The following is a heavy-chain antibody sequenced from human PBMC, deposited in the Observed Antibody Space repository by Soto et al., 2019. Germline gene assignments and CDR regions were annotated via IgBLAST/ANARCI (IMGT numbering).Heavy chain of an antibody. J-gene: IGHJ5*02. CDR3: AKTALGWFDP. Sequence: QVQLQESGPGLVKPSETLSLTCSVSGGSISSYYWSWIRKPPGKGLEWIGYIFYSGRSGSTNYNPSLKSRVIISVDTSKNQFSLKLTSVTAVDTAVYYCAKTALGWFDPWGQGTLVTVSS. V-gene: IGHV4-59*01. CDR1: GGSISSYY. CDR2: IFYSGRSGST. D-gene: IGHD2-21*02.